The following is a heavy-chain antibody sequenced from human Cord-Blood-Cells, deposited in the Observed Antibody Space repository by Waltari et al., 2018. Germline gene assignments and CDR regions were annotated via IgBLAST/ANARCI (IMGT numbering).Heavy chain of an antibody. Sequence: QVQLQESGPGLVKPSETLSLTCTVSGCSISSHYWSWIRQPPGKGLEWIGYIYYSGSTNYNPSLKSRVTISVDTSKNQFSLKLSSVTAADTAVYYCARVRENTIFGVVTSSNWFDPWGQGTLVTVSS. CDR1: GCSISSHY. CDR3: ARVRENTIFGVVTSSNWFDP. J-gene: IGHJ5*02. CDR2: IYYSGST. V-gene: IGHV4-59*11. D-gene: IGHD3-3*01.